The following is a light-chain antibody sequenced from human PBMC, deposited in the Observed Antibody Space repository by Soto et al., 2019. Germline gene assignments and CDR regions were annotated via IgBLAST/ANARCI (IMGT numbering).Light chain of an antibody. CDR3: QQYGNPPPNA. CDR2: GAS. J-gene: IGKJ2*01. V-gene: IGKV3-20*01. Sequence: EIVLTQSPGTLSLSPGERATLSCRASQSISSSYLAWYQQKPGQAPRVLIYGASSRATGIPDRFSGSGCGSAFTLTISRLEPEDFAVYFCQQYGNPPPNAFGQGTKVEIK. CDR1: QSISSSY.